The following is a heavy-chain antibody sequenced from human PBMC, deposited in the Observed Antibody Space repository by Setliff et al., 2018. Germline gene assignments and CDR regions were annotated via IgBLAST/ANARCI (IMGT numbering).Heavy chain of an antibody. CDR3: ARDLGHGGDSDY. CDR2: IYYSGIT. D-gene: IGHD2-21*02. V-gene: IGHV4-59*12. CDR1: GGSISSYY. Sequence: SETLSLTCSVSGGSISSYYWSWIRQPPGKGLEWIGYIYYSGITTYNPSLKSRLTISRDTSKNQVSLKLNSVTATDTAVYYCARDLGHGGDSDYWGQGILVTVSS. J-gene: IGHJ4*02.